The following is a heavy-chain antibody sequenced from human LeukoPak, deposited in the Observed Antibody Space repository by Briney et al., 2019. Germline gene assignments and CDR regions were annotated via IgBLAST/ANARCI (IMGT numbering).Heavy chain of an antibody. Sequence: GGSLRLSCAASGFTFSSYSMNWVRQAPGKGLEWVSYISSSGTTIYYADSVKGRFTISRDNAKNSLYLQMNSLRAEDTAVYYCARDYGGSSPFDYWGQGTLVTVSS. V-gene: IGHV3-48*04. CDR3: ARDYGGSSPFDY. CDR2: ISSSGTTI. J-gene: IGHJ4*02. CDR1: GFTFSSYS. D-gene: IGHD4-23*01.